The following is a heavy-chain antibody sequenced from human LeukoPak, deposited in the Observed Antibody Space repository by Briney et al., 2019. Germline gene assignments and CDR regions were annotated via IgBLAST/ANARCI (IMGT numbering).Heavy chain of an antibody. CDR2: ITSSGST. D-gene: IGHD4-17*01. V-gene: IGHV3-23*01. Sequence: GGSLRLSCAASGFTFNNYAMNWVRQAPGKGLEWVSVITSSGSTYYADSVKGRFTIARDNSKNTLYLQMNSLRAEDTAVYYCAKEPVVSVTTYSPDFDFWGQGTLVTVSS. J-gene: IGHJ4*02. CDR3: AKEPVVSVTTYSPDFDF. CDR1: GFTFNNYA.